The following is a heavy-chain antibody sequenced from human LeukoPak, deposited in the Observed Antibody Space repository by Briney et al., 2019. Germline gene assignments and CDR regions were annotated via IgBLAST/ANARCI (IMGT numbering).Heavy chain of an antibody. CDR3: ARHYGP. CDR2: INHSGST. Sequence: SETLSLTCAVYGGSFSGYYWGWIRRPPGKGLEWIGEINHSGSTNYNPSLKSRVTISVDTSKNQFSLKLNSVTAADTAVYYCARHYGPWGQGTLVTVSS. D-gene: IGHD3-16*01. V-gene: IGHV4-34*01. CDR1: GGSFSGYY. J-gene: IGHJ5*02.